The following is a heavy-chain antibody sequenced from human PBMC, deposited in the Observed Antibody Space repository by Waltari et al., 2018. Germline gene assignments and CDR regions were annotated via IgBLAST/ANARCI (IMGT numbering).Heavy chain of an antibody. J-gene: IGHJ6*02. V-gene: IGHV3-7*01. CDR2: IKQDGSEK. CDR3: ARVSNPIFFGVVISYYYGMDV. Sequence: EVQLVESGGGLVQPGGSLRLSCAASGFTFSSYWMSWVRQAPGKGLEWVANIKQDGSEKSYVDSVKGRFTISRDNAKNSLYLQMNSLRAEDTAVYYCARVSNPIFFGVVISYYYGMDVWGQGTTVTVSS. CDR1: GFTFSSYW. D-gene: IGHD3-3*01.